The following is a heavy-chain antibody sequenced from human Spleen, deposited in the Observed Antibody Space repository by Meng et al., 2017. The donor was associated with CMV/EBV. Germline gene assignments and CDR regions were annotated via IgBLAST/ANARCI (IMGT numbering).Heavy chain of an antibody. CDR3: AKDSGPGIVYSFDY. J-gene: IGHJ4*02. Sequence: GESLKISCAASGFTFSSYEMNWVRQAPGKGLEWVSYISSSGSTIYYADSVKGRFTISRDNSKNTLYLQMNSLRAEDTAVYYCAKDSGPGIVYSFDYWGQGTLVTVSS. CDR1: GFTFSSYE. CDR2: ISSSGSTI. D-gene: IGHD2-21*01. V-gene: IGHV3-48*03.